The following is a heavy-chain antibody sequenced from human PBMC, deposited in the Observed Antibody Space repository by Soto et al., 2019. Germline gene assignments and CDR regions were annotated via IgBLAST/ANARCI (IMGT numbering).Heavy chain of an antibody. CDR2: INAGNGNT. V-gene: IGHV1-3*01. Sequence: ASVKVSCKASGYTFTSYAMHWVRQAPGQRLEWMGWINAGNGNTKYSQKFQGRVTISRDTSASTAYMELSSLRSEDTAVYYCARDRNSAWELGDAFDIWGQGTMVTVSS. D-gene: IGHD1-26*01. CDR3: ARDRNSAWELGDAFDI. J-gene: IGHJ3*02. CDR1: GYTFTSYA.